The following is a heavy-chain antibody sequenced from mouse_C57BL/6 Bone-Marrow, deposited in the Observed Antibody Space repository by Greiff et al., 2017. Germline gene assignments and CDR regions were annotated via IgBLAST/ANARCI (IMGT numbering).Heavy chain of an antibody. Sequence: VQLQQSGAELARPGASVKLSCKASGYTFTSYGISWVKQRTGQGLEWIGEIYPRSGNTYYNEKFKGKATLTADKSSSTAYKELRSLTSEDSAVYFCARENGSRKTTVWGTGTTVTVSS. D-gene: IGHD1-1*01. CDR2: IYPRSGNT. J-gene: IGHJ1*03. CDR1: GYTFTSYG. V-gene: IGHV1-81*01. CDR3: ARENGSRKTTV.